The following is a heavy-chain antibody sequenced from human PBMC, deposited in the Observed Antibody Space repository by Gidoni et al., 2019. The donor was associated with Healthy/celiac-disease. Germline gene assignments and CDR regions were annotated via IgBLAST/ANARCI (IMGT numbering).Heavy chain of an antibody. V-gene: IGHV3-30*18. D-gene: IGHD2-21*02. CDR2: ISYDGSNK. J-gene: IGHJ4*02. CDR1: GFTFSSYG. CDR3: AKEIVVVTALDY. Sequence: VQLVESGGGVVQPGRSLRLSFAASGFTFSSYGMHWVRQAPGKGLEWVAVISYDGSNKYYADSVKGRFTISRDNSKNTLYLQMNSLRAEDTAVYYCAKEIVVVTALDYWGQGTLVTVSS.